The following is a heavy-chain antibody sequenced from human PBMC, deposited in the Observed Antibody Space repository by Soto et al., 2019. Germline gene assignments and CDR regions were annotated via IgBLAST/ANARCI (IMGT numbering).Heavy chain of an antibody. V-gene: IGHV1-18*01. J-gene: IGHJ6*02. CDR3: AREYSSSGSYYYYGMDV. CDR1: GYTFTTFG. CDR2: ISANNGNT. Sequence: ASVKVSCKASGYTFTTFGISWVRQAPGQGLEWVGWISANNGNTKYSQKFQGRVSLTTETSASTAYMELRSLRSEDTAVYYCAREYSSSGSYYYYGMDVWGQGTTVTVSS. D-gene: IGHD6-6*01.